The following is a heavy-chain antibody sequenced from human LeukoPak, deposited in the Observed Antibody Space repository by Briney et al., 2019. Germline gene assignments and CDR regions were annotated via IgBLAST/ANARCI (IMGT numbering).Heavy chain of an antibody. D-gene: IGHD6-19*01. CDR3: ARAGQWLALIDY. Sequence: GGSLRLSCAASGFTFSSYSMNWVRQAPGKGLEWVSVIYSGGSTYYADSVKGRFTISRDNSKNTLYLQMNSLRAEDTAVYYCARAGQWLALIDYWGQGTLVTVSS. CDR2: IYSGGST. J-gene: IGHJ4*02. CDR1: GFTFSSYS. V-gene: IGHV3-66*01.